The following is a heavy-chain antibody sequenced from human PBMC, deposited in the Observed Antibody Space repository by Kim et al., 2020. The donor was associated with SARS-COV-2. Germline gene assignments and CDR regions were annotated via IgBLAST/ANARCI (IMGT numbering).Heavy chain of an antibody. CDR1: GFTFSSYS. CDR3: ARDRYLEMATISDY. Sequence: GGSLRLSCAASGFTFSSYSMNWVRQAPGKGLEWVSSISSSSYIYYADSVKGRFTISRDNAKNSLYLQMNSLRAEDTAVYYCARDRYLEMATISDYWGQGTLVTVSS. CDR2: ISSSSYI. J-gene: IGHJ4*02. D-gene: IGHD5-12*01. V-gene: IGHV3-21*01.